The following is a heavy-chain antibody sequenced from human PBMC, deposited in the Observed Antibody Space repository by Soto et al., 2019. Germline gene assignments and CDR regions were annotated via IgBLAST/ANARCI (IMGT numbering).Heavy chain of an antibody. CDR2: IYYSGST. D-gene: IGHD3-10*01. CDR1: GGSISSGGYY. J-gene: IGHJ5*02. Sequence: SETLSLTCTVSGGSISSGGYYWSWIRQHPGKGLEWIGYIYYSGSTYYNPSLKSRVTISVDTSKNQFSLKLSSVTAADTAVYYCARDRHYGSGSYYSDWFDPWGQGTLVTVSS. CDR3: ARDRHYGSGSYYSDWFDP. V-gene: IGHV4-31*03.